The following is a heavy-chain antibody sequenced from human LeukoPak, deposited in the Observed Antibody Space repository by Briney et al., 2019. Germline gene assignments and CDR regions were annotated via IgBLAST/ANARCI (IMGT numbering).Heavy chain of an antibody. J-gene: IGHJ3*02. Sequence: SETLSLTCTVSGGSISSYYWSWIRQPPGKGLEWIGYIYYSGSTNYNPSLKSRVTISVDTSKNQFSLKLSSVTAADTAVYYCARGCGGDCYSSGAFDIWGQGTMVTVSS. CDR3: ARGCGGDCYSSGAFDI. D-gene: IGHD2-21*02. CDR2: IYYSGST. CDR1: GGSISSYY. V-gene: IGHV4-59*12.